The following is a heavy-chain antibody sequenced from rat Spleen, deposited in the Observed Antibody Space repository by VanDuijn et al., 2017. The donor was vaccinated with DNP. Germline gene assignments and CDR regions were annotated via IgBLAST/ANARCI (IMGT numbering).Heavy chain of an antibody. CDR3: SSGDYSY. Sequence: QVQLKESGPGLVQPSQTLSLTCTVSGFSLTLYHMHWVRQPPGKGLEWMGVMWSNGDSSYNSVFKSRLTFSRDTSNSQLFLKMNGLQTNDTATYYCSSGDYSYWGQGVMVTVSS. J-gene: IGHJ2*01. CDR2: MWSNGDS. CDR1: GFSLTLYH. D-gene: IGHD1-7*01. V-gene: IGHV2-32*01.